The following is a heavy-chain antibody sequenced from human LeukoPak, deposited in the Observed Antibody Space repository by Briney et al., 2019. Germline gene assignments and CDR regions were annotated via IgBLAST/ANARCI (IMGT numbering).Heavy chain of an antibody. J-gene: IGHJ4*02. Sequence: ASVKVSCKTSGYTFTGFHLHWVRQAPGQGLEWMGWINPNSGGTNYAQKFQGRVTMTRDTSISTAYMELSRLRSDDTAVYYCARVCSSGWQDFDYWGQGTLVTVSS. V-gene: IGHV1-2*02. CDR2: INPNSGGT. CDR1: GYTFTGFH. D-gene: IGHD6-19*01. CDR3: ARVCSSGWQDFDY.